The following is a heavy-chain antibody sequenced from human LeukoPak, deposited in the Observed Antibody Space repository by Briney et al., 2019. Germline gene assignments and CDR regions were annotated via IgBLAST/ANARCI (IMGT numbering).Heavy chain of an antibody. CDR2: IYYSGST. CDR1: GGSISSYY. Sequence: PSETLSLTCTVSGGSISSYYWSWIRQPPGKGLEWIGYIYYSGSTNYNPSLKSRVTISVDTSKNQFSLKLSSVTAADTAVYYCARRRFGELKWDDAFDIWGQGTMVTVSS. D-gene: IGHD3-10*01. J-gene: IGHJ3*02. CDR3: ARRRFGELKWDDAFDI. V-gene: IGHV4-59*01.